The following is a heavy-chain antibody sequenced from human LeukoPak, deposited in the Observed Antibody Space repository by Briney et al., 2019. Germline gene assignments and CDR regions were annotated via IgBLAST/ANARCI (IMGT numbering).Heavy chain of an antibody. V-gene: IGHV4-59*01. J-gene: IGHJ5*02. Sequence: SETLSLTCTVSGGSISSYYWSWIRQPPGKGLEWIGYIYYSGSTNYNPSLKSRVTISVDTSKNQFSLKLSSVTAADTAVYYCARVSGDSCSLFRRKRNWFDPWGQGTLVTVSS. CDR2: IYYSGST. CDR3: ARVSGDSCSLFRRKRNWFDP. CDR1: GGSISSYY. D-gene: IGHD6-13*01.